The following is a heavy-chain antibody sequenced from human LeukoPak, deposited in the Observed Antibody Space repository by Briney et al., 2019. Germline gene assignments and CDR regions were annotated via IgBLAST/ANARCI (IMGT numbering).Heavy chain of an antibody. CDR1: GFIFSNYA. CDR3: ARQLAGPGRAWSDP. Sequence: GGSLRLSCAASGFIFSNYAMHWVRQAPGKGLEYVSSISSDGGSTLYANSVKGRFTISRDNSKNTLHLQMGSLTAEDMAVYHCARQLAGPGRAWSDPWGQGTLVTVSS. J-gene: IGHJ5*02. CDR2: ISSDGGST. D-gene: IGHD6-13*01. V-gene: IGHV3-64*01.